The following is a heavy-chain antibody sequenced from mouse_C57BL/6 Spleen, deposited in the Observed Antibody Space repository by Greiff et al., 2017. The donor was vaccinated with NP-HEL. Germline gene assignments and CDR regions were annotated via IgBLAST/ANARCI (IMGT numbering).Heavy chain of an antibody. CDR2: IYPGDGDT. Sequence: QVQLQQSGAELVKPGASVKISCKASGYAFSSYWMNWVKQRPGKGLEWIGQIYPGDGDTNYNGKFKGKATLTADKSSSTAYMQLSSLTSEDSAVYFCALDSSGPASFAYWGQGTLVTVSA. CDR1: GYAFSSYW. V-gene: IGHV1-80*01. D-gene: IGHD3-2*02. J-gene: IGHJ3*01. CDR3: ALDSSGPASFAY.